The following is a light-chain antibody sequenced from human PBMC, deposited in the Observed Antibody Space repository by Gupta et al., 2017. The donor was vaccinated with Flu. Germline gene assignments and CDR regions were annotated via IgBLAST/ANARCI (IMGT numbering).Light chain of an antibody. CDR3: QRYYSYPPYT. Sequence: AIRMAQSPSSFSASTGDRVTITCRASQGISSYFDWYRQKPGTAPKLLICAASTLQSGVPSRFSGSGCGTDFTFTISCLQSEDFAIDDYQRYYSYPPYTFGQGTRLEIK. J-gene: IGKJ5*01. V-gene: IGKV1-8*01. CDR1: QGISSY. CDR2: AAS.